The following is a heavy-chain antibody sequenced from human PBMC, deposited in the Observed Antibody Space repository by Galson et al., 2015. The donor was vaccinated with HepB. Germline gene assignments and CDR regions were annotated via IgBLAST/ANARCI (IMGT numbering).Heavy chain of an antibody. CDR2: IKSKTDGGTT. CDR1: GFTFSNAW. V-gene: IGHV3-15*01. D-gene: IGHD2-2*01. Sequence: SLRLSCAASGFTFSNAWMSWVRQAPGKGLEWVGRIKSKTDGGTTDYAAPVKGRFTISRDDSKNTLYLQMNSLKTEDTAVYYCTTDRGPGPAAIYVWGQGTLVTVSS. CDR3: TTDRGPGPAAIYV. J-gene: IGHJ4*02.